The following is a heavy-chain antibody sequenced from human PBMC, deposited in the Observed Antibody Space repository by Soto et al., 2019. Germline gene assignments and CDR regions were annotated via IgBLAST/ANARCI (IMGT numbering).Heavy chain of an antibody. D-gene: IGHD5-18*01. V-gene: IGHV1-3*01. J-gene: IGHJ4*02. CDR2: VNAGNDNT. Sequence: QVHLVQSGAEVKKPGASVKVSCRTSGYTFTNNVIHWVRQAPGQRLEWIGWVNAGNDNTKWSREFQGRLTLTKDTSATTAYMELSSLTPEDTAIYFFAREVPYGYSRFAYWGQGTLVTVSS. CDR1: GYTFTNNV. CDR3: AREVPYGYSRFAY.